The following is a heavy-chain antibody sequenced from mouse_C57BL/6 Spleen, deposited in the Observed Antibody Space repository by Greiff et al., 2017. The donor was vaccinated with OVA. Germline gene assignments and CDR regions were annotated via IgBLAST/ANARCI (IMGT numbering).Heavy chain of an antibody. CDR3: ASRRIYYGNYVDYAMDY. CDR1: GYTFTSYW. D-gene: IGHD2-1*01. CDR2: IDPSDSYT. Sequence: QVQLQQPGAELVMPGASVKLSCKASGYTFTSYWMHWVKQRPGQGLEWIGEIDPSDSYTNYNQKSKGKSTLTVDKSSSTAYMQLSSLTYEDSAVYYCASRRIYYGNYVDYAMDYWGQGTSVTVSS. V-gene: IGHV1-69*01. J-gene: IGHJ4*01.